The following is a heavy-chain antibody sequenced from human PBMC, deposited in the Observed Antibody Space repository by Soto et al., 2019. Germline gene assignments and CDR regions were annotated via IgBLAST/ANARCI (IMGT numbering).Heavy chain of an antibody. Sequence: GGSLRLSCASSGFPFSSYAMHWVRQAPGKGLEWVAVISYDGSNKYYADSVKGRFTISRDNSKNTLYLQMNSLRAEDTAVYYCARGKMYYFDYWGQGTLVTVSS. CDR1: GFPFSSYA. V-gene: IGHV3-30-3*01. CDR3: ARGKMYYFDY. CDR2: ISYDGSNK. J-gene: IGHJ4*02.